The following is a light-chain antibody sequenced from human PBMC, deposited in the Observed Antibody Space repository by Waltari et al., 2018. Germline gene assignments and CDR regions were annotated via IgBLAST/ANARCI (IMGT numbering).Light chain of an antibody. CDR1: SSDIGGYDF. CDR3: GSYAGADTSVV. CDR2: DVN. Sequence: QSALTQPRPVSGSPGQSVTISCTGTSSDIGGYDFVSWYQQYPGKAPKPIIYDVNKRPPGVPDRVSGAKSGNTASLTISGLLNEDEADYYCGSYAGADTSVVFGGGTTLTVL. V-gene: IGLV2-11*01. J-gene: IGLJ2*01.